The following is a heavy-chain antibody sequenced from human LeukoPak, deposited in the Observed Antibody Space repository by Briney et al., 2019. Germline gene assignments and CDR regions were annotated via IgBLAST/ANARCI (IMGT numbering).Heavy chain of an antibody. CDR1: GGSISSYY. D-gene: IGHD2-2*01. J-gene: IGHJ4*02. CDR3: ARGSCSSTSCYSDY. CDR2: IYYSGST. Sequence: SETLSLTCTVSGGSISSYYWSWIRQPPGKGLEWIGYIYYSGSTNYNPSLKSRVTISVDTSKNQFSLKLSSVTAADTAVYYCARGSCSSTSCYSDYWGQGTLVTVSS. V-gene: IGHV4-59*01.